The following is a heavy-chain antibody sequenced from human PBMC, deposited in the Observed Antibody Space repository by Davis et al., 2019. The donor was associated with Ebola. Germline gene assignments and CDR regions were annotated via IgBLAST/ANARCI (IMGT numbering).Heavy chain of an antibody. V-gene: IGHV3-48*01. D-gene: IGHD5-12*01. CDR2: ISSSSSTT. CDR3: AKQRSWINLWHGDL. J-gene: IGHJ5*02. CDR1: GFTFSSYS. Sequence: GESLKISCAASGFTFSSYSMNWVRQAPGKGLEWVSYISSSSSTTYYADSVRGRFTVSRDNSKNTLYLQMNSLRGEDTAVYYCAKQRSWINLWHGDLWGQGTLVTVSS.